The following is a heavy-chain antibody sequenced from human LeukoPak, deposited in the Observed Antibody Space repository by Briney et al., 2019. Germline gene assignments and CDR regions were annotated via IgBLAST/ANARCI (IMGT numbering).Heavy chain of an antibody. J-gene: IGHJ4*02. CDR3: AREGDTAMVTQSLFDY. D-gene: IGHD5-18*01. Sequence: SETLSLTCAVYGGSFSGYYWSWIRQPPGKGLEWIGEINHGGSTNYNPSLKSRVTISVDTSKNQFSLKLSSVTAADTAVYYCAREGDTAMVTQSLFDYWGQGTLVTVSS. CDR2: INHGGST. V-gene: IGHV4-34*01. CDR1: GGSFSGYY.